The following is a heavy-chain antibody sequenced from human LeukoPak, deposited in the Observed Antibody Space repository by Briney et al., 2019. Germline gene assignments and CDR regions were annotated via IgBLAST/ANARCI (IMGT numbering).Heavy chain of an antibody. CDR3: STYGSGRKFDY. V-gene: IGHV3-15*04. J-gene: IGHJ4*02. D-gene: IGHD3-10*01. Sequence: GGSLRLSCVGSGFSFTDAWMSWVRQIPGKGLEWVGRIESKTDGGTTDYATPEKDRFIISRDDSTNTLYLQMNSLKSEDTAVYYCSTYGSGRKFDYWGQGTLVTVSS. CDR2: IESKTDGGTT. CDR1: GFSFTDAW.